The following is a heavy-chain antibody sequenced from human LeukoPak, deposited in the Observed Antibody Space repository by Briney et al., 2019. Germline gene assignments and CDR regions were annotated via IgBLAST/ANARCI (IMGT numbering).Heavy chain of an antibody. D-gene: IGHD2-15*01. V-gene: IGHV3-48*03. CDR1: GFTFSSYE. J-gene: IGHJ4*02. Sequence: GGSLRLSCAASGFTFSSYEMNWVRQAPGKGLEWVSYISSSGSTIYYADSVKGRFTISRDNSKNTLYLQMNSLRAEDTAVYYCAKEADIVVVVAATNYYFDYWGQGTLVTVSS. CDR3: AKEADIVVVVAATNYYFDY. CDR2: ISSSGSTI.